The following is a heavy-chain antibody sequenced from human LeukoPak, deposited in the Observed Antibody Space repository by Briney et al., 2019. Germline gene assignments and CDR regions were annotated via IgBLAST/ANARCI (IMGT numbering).Heavy chain of an antibody. CDR1: GGSISDYN. Sequence: SETLSLTCTVSGGSISDYNWSWIRQPPGKGLEWIGYIYVTGTRYNPYLQSRVTISVDRSRNQFFLKMSSVTAADTAVYYCARHIGGGIEDMDVWGKGTKVIVSS. D-gene: IGHD3-16*02. J-gene: IGHJ6*03. CDR3: ARHIGGGIEDMDV. CDR2: IYVTGT. V-gene: IGHV4-59*08.